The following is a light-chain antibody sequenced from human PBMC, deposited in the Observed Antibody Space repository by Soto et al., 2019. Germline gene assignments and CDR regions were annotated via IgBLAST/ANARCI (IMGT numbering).Light chain of an antibody. Sequence: EIVLTQSPGTLSLSPGERAPLSCRASQSFSSSYLTWYQQKPGQAPRVFVYGSSRRATGIPDRFSGSGSGTDFTLTISRLEPEDFAVYYCQQYGRSPGYTFGQGTKLEIK. J-gene: IGKJ2*01. CDR2: GSS. CDR1: QSFSSSY. V-gene: IGKV3-20*01. CDR3: QQYGRSPGYT.